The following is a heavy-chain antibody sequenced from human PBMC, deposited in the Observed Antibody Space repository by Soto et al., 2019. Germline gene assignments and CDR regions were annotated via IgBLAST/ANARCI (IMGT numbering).Heavy chain of an antibody. Sequence: AGSLRLSCEVSGFTFSMYSMSWVRQSPGKGLEWVAKIPQDGVDGHYADSVKGRFTISRDNGKNSLYLQLNNLRAEDTAVYYCARDHLILPAHDFFYGSDVWGRGATVTVSS. CDR1: GFTFSMYS. J-gene: IGHJ6*02. V-gene: IGHV3-7*03. D-gene: IGHD2-21*02. CDR3: ARDHLILPAHDFFYGSDV. CDR2: IPQDGVDG.